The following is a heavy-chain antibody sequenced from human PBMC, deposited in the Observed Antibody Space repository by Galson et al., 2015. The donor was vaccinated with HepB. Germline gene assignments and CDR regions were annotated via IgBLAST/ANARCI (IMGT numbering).Heavy chain of an antibody. D-gene: IGHD1-26*01. CDR1: GFTFSSYW. CDR3: ARGGSGSYYEFTDY. J-gene: IGHJ4*02. CDR2: IKQDGSET. Sequence: SLRLSCAASGFTFSSYWMSWVRQAPGKGLEWVANIKQDGSETYYVESLKGRITISRDKAKNSLYLQMNGLRGDDTAVYYCARGGSGSYYEFTDYWGQGTMVTVSS. V-gene: IGHV3-7*03.